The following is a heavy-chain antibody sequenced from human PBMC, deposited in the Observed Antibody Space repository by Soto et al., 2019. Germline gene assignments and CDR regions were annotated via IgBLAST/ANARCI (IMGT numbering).Heavy chain of an antibody. V-gene: IGHV4-39*07. Sequence: TSETLSLTCTVSGGSISSSSYYWGWIRQPPGKGLEWIGSIYYSGSTYYNPSLKSRVTISVDTSKNQFSLNLISVTAADTAVYYCARVKWLETTHWFDPWGQGTLVTVSS. D-gene: IGHD6-19*01. CDR3: ARVKWLETTHWFDP. CDR1: GGSISSSSYY. J-gene: IGHJ5*02. CDR2: IYYSGST.